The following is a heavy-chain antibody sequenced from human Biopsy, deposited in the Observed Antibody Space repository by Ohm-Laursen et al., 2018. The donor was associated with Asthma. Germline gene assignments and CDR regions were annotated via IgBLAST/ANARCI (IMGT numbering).Heavy chain of an antibody. CDR3: ARGDSSNWSHYYFDY. CDR1: VFAVSRDH. Sequence: SLRLSCAASVFAVSRDHMFWVRQAPGKGLEWVSVIYSGGTSHAADSVRGRFTISSDYSKNTLYLQMHSLRAEDTAVYYCARGDSSNWSHYYFDYWGQGTLVTVSS. V-gene: IGHV3-53*01. J-gene: IGHJ4*02. D-gene: IGHD3-22*01. CDR2: IYSGGTS.